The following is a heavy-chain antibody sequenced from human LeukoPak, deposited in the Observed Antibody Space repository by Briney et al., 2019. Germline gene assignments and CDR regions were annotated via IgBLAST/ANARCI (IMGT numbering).Heavy chain of an antibody. V-gene: IGHV3-23*01. CDR1: GFPFETNA. CDR3: AKDWIQFNRVFDCFDS. J-gene: IGHJ4*02. D-gene: IGHD5-18*01. CDR2: IGNTET. Sequence: PGMSLRLSCATSGFPFETNAMSWVRQAPGKGLEWVATIGNTETFYADSVTGRFTISRDNSKNTVNLQMNRLRVEDTAIYYCAKDWIQFNRVFDCFDSWGQGTLVTVSS.